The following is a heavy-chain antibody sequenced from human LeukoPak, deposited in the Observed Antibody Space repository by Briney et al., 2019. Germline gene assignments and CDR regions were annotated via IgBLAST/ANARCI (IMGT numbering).Heavy chain of an antibody. CDR2: LYTSGGT. D-gene: IGHD5-18*01. Sequence: SETLSLTCSVSGVSISSHYWSWIRQPAGKGLEWIGRLYTSGGTNYNPSLKSRVTMSVDTSKNQFSPRLSSVTAADTAVYYCARVQGFSYTYDWFDPWGQGTLVTVSS. J-gene: IGHJ5*02. CDR3: ARVQGFSYTYDWFDP. CDR1: GVSISSHY. V-gene: IGHV4-4*07.